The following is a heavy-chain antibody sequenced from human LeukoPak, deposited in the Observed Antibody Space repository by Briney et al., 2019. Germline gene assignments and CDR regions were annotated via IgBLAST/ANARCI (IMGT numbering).Heavy chain of an antibody. J-gene: IGHJ4*02. Sequence: PSQTLSLTCTVSGGSLSSGDYYWSWIRQPPGRGLEWIGYIYYSGSTSYNPSLKSRVTILVDTSKNQFSLKLSSMTAADTAVYYCARGLRYDFWSGYSSYFDYWGQGTLVTVSS. D-gene: IGHD3-3*01. V-gene: IGHV4-30-4*08. CDR2: IYYSGST. CDR1: GGSLSSGDYY. CDR3: ARGLRYDFWSGYSSYFDY.